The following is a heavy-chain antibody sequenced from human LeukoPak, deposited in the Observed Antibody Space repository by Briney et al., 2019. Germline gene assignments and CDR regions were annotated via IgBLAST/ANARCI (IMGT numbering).Heavy chain of an antibody. D-gene: IGHD2-15*01. CDR2: ISSSSSYI. Sequence: AGGSLRLSCAASGFTFSSYSVNWVRQAPGKGLEWVSSISSSSSYIYYADSVKGRFTISRDNAKNSLYLQMNSLRAEDTAVYYCARAGIVVVVAALGGFDYWGQGTLVTVSS. CDR3: ARAGIVVVVAALGGFDY. CDR1: GFTFSSYS. V-gene: IGHV3-21*01. J-gene: IGHJ4*02.